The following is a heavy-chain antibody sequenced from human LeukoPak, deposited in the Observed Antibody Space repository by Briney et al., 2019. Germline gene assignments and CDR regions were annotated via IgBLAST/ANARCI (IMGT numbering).Heavy chain of an antibody. CDR2: ISGSAGDT. CDR3: AKDFYRSVAGISPPNDY. D-gene: IGHD6-19*01. CDR1: GFTFSSYA. J-gene: IGHJ4*02. V-gene: IGHV3-23*01. Sequence: AGGSLRLSCAASGFTFSSYAMSWVRQAPGKGLEWVSAISGSAGDTYYADSVKGRFTISRDNSRNTLYLQMNSLRGEDTAVYYCAKDFYRSVAGISPPNDYWGQGTLVTVSS.